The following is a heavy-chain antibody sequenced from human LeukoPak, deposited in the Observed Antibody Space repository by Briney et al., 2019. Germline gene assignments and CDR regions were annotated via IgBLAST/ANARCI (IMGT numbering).Heavy chain of an antibody. V-gene: IGHV3-48*04. CDR1: GFTFRDYS. CDR2: VGISSVNT. J-gene: IGHJ4*02. CDR3: ARDHRYAFDN. Sequence: GGSLRLSCAASGFTFRDYSMNWVRQAPGKGLEWIAYVGISSVNTKYAESLKGRFTISGDSAKNSVFLQMSNLRVEDTAVYYCARDHRYAFDNWGQGTLVTVSS. D-gene: IGHD5-12*01.